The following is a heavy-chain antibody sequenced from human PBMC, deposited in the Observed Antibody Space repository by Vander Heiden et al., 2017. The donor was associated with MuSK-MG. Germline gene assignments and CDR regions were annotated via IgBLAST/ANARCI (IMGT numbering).Heavy chain of an antibody. D-gene: IGHD3-16*01. CDR1: GSPFSTFS. V-gene: IGHV3-7*01. Sequence: EVQLMESGGGLVQPGGYLRLPCVASGSPFSTFSMPWVRRGPGKGLEWVADVKQDGSEKYYVDSVKGRFTVSRDNAQNSLYLQMNSLRVEDTAVYYCARSLRGGLYDGLNIWGQGTMVTVSS. J-gene: IGHJ3*02. CDR3: ARSLRGGLYDGLNI. CDR2: VKQDGSEK.